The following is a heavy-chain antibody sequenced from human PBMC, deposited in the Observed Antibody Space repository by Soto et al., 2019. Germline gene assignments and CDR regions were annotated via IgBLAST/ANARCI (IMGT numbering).Heavy chain of an antibody. D-gene: IGHD2-15*01. J-gene: IGHJ4*02. CDR1: GFSVSSTY. Sequence: PGGSLRLSCAASGFSVSSTYMSWVRQAPGKGLEWVSSLSDGGSSHYADSVTGRFSVSRDNSKNTLYLQMNGLRADDTAVYYCAKDQASGQGSFDSWGQGTLVTVSS. V-gene: IGHV3-53*01. CDR2: LSDGGSS. CDR3: AKDQASGQGSFDS.